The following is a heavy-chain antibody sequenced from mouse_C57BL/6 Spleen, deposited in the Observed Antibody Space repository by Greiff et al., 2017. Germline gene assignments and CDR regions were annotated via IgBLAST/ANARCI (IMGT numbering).Heavy chain of an antibody. J-gene: IGHJ1*03. Sequence: QVQLQQPGAELVMPGASVKLSCKASGYTFTSYWMHWVKQRPGQGLEWIGEIDPSDSYTNYNQKFKGKSTLTVDKSSSTAYMQLSSLTSEDSAVYYCARGGYGSPYWYFDVWGTGTTVTVSS. CDR1: GYTFTSYW. CDR2: IDPSDSYT. D-gene: IGHD1-1*01. V-gene: IGHV1-69*01. CDR3: ARGGYGSPYWYFDV.